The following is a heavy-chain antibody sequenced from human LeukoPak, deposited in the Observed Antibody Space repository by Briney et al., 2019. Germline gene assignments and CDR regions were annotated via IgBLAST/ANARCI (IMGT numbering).Heavy chain of an antibody. J-gene: IGHJ4*02. D-gene: IGHD3-3*01. CDR1: SGSISSSNYY. Sequence: SETLSLTCTVSSGSISSSNYYWGWIRQPPGKGLEWIGSIFYTGRTYYNPSLKSRVTISVDTSKNQFSLRLSSVTATDTAVYYCARHGRGSDYDFWSGYQAPFDYWGQGTLVTVSS. CDR2: IFYTGRT. V-gene: IGHV4-39*01. CDR3: ARHGRGSDYDFWSGYQAPFDY.